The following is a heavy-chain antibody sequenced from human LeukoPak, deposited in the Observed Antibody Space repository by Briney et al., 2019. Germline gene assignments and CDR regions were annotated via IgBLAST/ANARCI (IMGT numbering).Heavy chain of an antibody. D-gene: IGHD6-13*01. Sequence: SETLSLTCSVSGDSVSSFYWNWIRQSPGRGLEWIGNIHYSGSSIYNPSLRSRVTMSIDTSKKQFFLKLTSVTAADTAVYYCARDVAGTGDYWGQGTLVTVSS. V-gene: IGHV4-59*08. CDR3: ARDVAGTGDY. CDR2: IHYSGSS. J-gene: IGHJ4*02. CDR1: GDSVSSFY.